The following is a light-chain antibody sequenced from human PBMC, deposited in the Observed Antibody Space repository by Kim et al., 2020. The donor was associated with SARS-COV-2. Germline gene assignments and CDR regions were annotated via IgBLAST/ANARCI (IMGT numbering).Light chain of an antibody. J-gene: IGKJ2*01. Sequence: SVSPGESATLSCRASQSVSSNLAWYQQKPGQAPRLLIYGASTRATGIPARFGGSGSGTEFTLTISSLQSEDFAVYYCQQYNNWPYTFGQGTKLEI. CDR1: QSVSSN. CDR3: QQYNNWPYT. V-gene: IGKV3-15*01. CDR2: GAS.